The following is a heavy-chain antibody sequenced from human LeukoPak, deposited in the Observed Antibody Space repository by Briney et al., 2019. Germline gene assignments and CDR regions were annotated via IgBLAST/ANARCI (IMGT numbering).Heavy chain of an antibody. CDR3: ARLASEGSFDY. D-gene: IGHD3-10*01. Sequence: GESLKISCEGSGYSFTTYWIGWVRQMPGKGLEWMGIIYPADSDTRYSPSFQGQVTISADKSITTAYLQWSSLKASDTAMYYCARLASEGSFDYWGQGTLVTVSS. CDR1: GYSFTTYW. V-gene: IGHV5-51*01. CDR2: IYPADSDT. J-gene: IGHJ4*02.